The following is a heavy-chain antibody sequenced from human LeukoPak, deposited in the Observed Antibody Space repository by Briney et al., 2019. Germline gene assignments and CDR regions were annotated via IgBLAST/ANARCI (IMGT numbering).Heavy chain of an antibody. CDR1: GGSFSGYY. CDR2: INHSGST. J-gene: IGHJ3*02. Sequence: SETLSLTCAVYGGSFSGYYWSSIRQPPGKGLEWIGEINHSGSTNYNSSLKSRVTISVDTSKNQFSLKLSSVTAADTAVYYCARGTVLTTIFGVSTQTNDAFDIWGQGTMVTVSS. CDR3: ARGTVLTTIFGVSTQTNDAFDI. V-gene: IGHV4-34*01. D-gene: IGHD3-3*01.